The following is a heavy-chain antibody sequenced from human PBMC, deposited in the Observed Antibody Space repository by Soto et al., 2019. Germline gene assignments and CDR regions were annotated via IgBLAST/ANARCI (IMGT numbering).Heavy chain of an antibody. CDR1: GFSLSTRGVG. CDR3: ARTFRPVAGSRTFDC. D-gene: IGHD6-19*01. CDR2: LYWDDDK. Sequence: QITLKESGPTLVKPTQTLTLTCTFSGFSLSTRGVGVGWIRQPPGKALEWLALLYWDDDKRYSPSLKYRLTITKDTSKNQVVLTLTNMDPVDTATYYCARTFRPVAGSRTFDCWGQGTLVTVSS. J-gene: IGHJ4*02. V-gene: IGHV2-5*02.